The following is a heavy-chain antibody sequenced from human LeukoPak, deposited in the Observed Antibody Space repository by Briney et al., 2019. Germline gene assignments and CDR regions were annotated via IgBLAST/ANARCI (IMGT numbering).Heavy chain of an antibody. Sequence: SETLSLTCAVYGGSFSGYYWGWIRQPPGKGLEWIGEINHSGSTNYNPSLKSRVTISVDTSKNQFSLKLSSVTAADTAVYYCARARPVKTRIVLVVYASFDYWGQGTLVTVSS. CDR2: INHSGST. CDR3: ARARPVKTRIVLVVYASFDY. CDR1: GGSFSGYY. V-gene: IGHV4-34*01. D-gene: IGHD2-8*02. J-gene: IGHJ4*02.